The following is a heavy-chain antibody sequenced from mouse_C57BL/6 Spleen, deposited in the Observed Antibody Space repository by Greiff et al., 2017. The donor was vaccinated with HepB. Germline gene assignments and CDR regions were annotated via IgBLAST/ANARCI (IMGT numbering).Heavy chain of an antibody. J-gene: IGHJ3*01. CDR1: GYAFSSSW. CDR2: IYPGDGDT. D-gene: IGHD4-1*01. CDR3: ARKGTGAWFAY. Sequence: QVQLQQSGPELVKPGASVKISCKASGYAFSSSWMNWVKQRPGKGLEWIGRIYPGDGDTNYNGKFKGKATLTADKSSSTAYMQLSSLTSEDSAVYCCARKGTGAWFAYWGQGTLVTVSA. V-gene: IGHV1-82*01.